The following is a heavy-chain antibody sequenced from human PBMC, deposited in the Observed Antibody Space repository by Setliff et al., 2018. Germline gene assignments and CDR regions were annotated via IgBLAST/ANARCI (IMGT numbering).Heavy chain of an antibody. D-gene: IGHD3-9*01. Sequence: SETLSLTCTVSGASVSGNSYYWGWIRQPPRKGLEWIGSMYYGGGGSTYYNASLKSRVTISVDTSKNQFSLKLNSVTAADTAVYYCARAPRYFDPTGSYFDYWGQGTLVTVSS. CDR1: GASVSGNSYY. J-gene: IGHJ4*02. CDR3: ARAPRYFDPTGSYFDY. CDR2: MYYGGGGST. V-gene: IGHV4-39*07.